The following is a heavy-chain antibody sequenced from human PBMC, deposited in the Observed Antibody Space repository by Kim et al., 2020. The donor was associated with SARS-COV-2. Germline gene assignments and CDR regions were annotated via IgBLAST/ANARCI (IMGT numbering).Heavy chain of an antibody. J-gene: IGHJ4*02. CDR1: GGSISSYY. D-gene: IGHD6-19*01. CDR2: IYYSGST. Sequence: SETLSLTCTVSGGSISSYYWSWIRQPPGKGLEWIGYIYYSGSTNYNPSLKSRVTISVDTSKNQFSLKLSSVTAADTAVYYCARWPEGSGWNRAFDYWGQGTLVTVSS. V-gene: IGHV4-59*01. CDR3: ARWPEGSGWNRAFDY.